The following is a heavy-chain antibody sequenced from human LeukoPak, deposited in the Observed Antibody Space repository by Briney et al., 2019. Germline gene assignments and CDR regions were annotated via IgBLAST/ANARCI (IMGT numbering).Heavy chain of an antibody. CDR3: ARESTKFSWIHPEVFDY. D-gene: IGHD5-18*01. J-gene: IGHJ4*02. V-gene: IGHV1-69*04. CDR2: IIPILGIA. Sequence: GGSLRLSCAASGFTFSSYGMHWVRQAPGQGLEWMGRIIPILGIANYAQKFQGRVTITADKSTSTAYMELSSLRSEDTAVYYCARESTKFSWIHPEVFDYWGQGTLVTVSS. CDR1: GFTFSSYG.